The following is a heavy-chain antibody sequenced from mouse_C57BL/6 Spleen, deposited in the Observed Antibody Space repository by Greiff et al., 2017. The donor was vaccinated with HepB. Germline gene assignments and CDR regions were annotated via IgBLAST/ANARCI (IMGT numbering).Heavy chain of an antibody. V-gene: IGHV1-80*01. J-gene: IGHJ1*03. CDR1: GYAFSSYW. CDR2: IYPGDGDT. CDR3: ARERAVTRYFDV. Sequence: VQLQQSGAELVKPGASVKISCKASGYAFSSYWMNWVKQRPGKGLEWIGQIYPGDGDTNYNGKFKGKATLTADKSSSTAYMQLSSLTSEDSAVYFCARERAVTRYFDVWGTGTTVTVSS. D-gene: IGHD3-3*01.